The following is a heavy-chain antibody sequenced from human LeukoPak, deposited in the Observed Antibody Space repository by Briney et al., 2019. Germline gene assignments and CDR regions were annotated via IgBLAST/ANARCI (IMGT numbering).Heavy chain of an antibody. Sequence: GGSLRPSCAASGFTFSDYYMSWIRQAPGKGLEWVSYISSSGSTIYYADSVKGRFTISRDNAKNSLYLQMNSLRAEDTAVYYCARNIRYFDYGMDVWGQGTTVTVSS. CDR2: ISSSGSTI. J-gene: IGHJ6*02. D-gene: IGHD3-9*01. V-gene: IGHV3-11*01. CDR3: ARNIRYFDYGMDV. CDR1: GFTFSDYY.